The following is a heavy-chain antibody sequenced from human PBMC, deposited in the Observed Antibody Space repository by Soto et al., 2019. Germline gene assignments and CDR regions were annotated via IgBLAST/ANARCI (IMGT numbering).Heavy chain of an antibody. CDR2: ISSSSSYI. J-gene: IGHJ6*03. CDR1: GFTFSSYS. V-gene: IGHV3-21*01. D-gene: IGHD3-10*01. CDR3: ARDRGERDYYYYYYMDV. Sequence: GGSLRLSCAASGFTFSSYSMNWVRQAPGKGLEWVPSISSSSSYIYYADSVKGRFTISRDNAKNSLYLQMNSLRAEDTAVYYCARDRGERDYYYYYYMDVWGKGTTVTVSS.